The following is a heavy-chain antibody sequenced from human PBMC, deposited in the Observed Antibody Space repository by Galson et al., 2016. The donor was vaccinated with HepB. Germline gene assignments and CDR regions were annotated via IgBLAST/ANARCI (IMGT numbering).Heavy chain of an antibody. CDR3: ARFEGQYGLLTGYAIPPNWYFDL. CDR2: IIPSFGSA. Sequence: SVKVSCKASGGTFSSYAITWVRQAPGQGLEWMGGIIPSFGSANYAQKFQGRVSITADMSTNTVYMELSSLRSEDTALYYCARFEGQYGLLTGYAIPPNWYFDLWGRGTLVTVSS. CDR1: GGTFSSYA. J-gene: IGHJ2*01. D-gene: IGHD3-9*01. V-gene: IGHV1-69*06.